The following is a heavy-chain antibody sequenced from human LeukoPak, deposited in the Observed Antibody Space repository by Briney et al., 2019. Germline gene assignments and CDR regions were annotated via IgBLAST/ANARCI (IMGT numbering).Heavy chain of an antibody. Sequence: GGSLRLSCAASGFTLSRNAMHWVRQGPGKGLEWVAYIAHHGNDKYYADSVKGRFTISRDNFKRTLYLQMNSLKPDDTAVYYCAKDGSWSCTDWGQGTLVTVSS. D-gene: IGHD2-8*02. CDR1: GFTLSRNA. J-gene: IGHJ4*02. V-gene: IGHV3-30*02. CDR2: IAHHGNDK. CDR3: AKDGSWSCTD.